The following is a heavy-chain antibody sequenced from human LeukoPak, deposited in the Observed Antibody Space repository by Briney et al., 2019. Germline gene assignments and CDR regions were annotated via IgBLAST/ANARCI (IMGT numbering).Heavy chain of an antibody. CDR2: ISYDGSNK. Sequence: GGSLRLSCAASGFTFSSYAMHWVRQAPGKGLEWVAVISYDGSNKYYADSVKGRFTISRDNSKNTLCLQMNSLRAEDTAVYYCARVAGYYMGDAFDIWGQGTMVTVSS. V-gene: IGHV3-30*04. D-gene: IGHD3-22*01. CDR1: GFTFSSYA. J-gene: IGHJ3*02. CDR3: ARVAGYYMGDAFDI.